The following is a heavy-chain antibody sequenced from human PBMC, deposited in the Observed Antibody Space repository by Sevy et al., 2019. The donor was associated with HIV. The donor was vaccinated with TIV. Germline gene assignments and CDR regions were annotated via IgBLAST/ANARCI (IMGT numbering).Heavy chain of an antibody. D-gene: IGHD4-17*01. V-gene: IGHV3-53*01. CDR1: GITVSTKY. CDR2: IYSAHST. Sequence: GGSLRLSCAASGITVSTKYMSWVRQAPGKGLEWVSVIYSAHSTYYTDSVKGRFTISRDNSKNTLYLQMNSLRAEDTAVYYCARGKLDYGDYYYFDYWGQGTLVTVSS. CDR3: ARGKLDYGDYYYFDY. J-gene: IGHJ4*02.